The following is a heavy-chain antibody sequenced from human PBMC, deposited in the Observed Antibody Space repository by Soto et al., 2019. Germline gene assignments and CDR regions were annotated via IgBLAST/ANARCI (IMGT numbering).Heavy chain of an antibody. J-gene: IGHJ4*02. CDR3: ARTYYYDSSGYYFNFY. CDR1: GFPFSSYW. Sequence: GGSLRLSCAASGFPFSSYWMSWVRQAPGKGLEWVANIKQDGSEKYYVDSVKGRFTISRDNAKNSLYLQMNSLRAEDTAVYYCARTYYYDSSGYYFNFYWGQGTLVTVSS. V-gene: IGHV3-7*01. CDR2: IKQDGSEK. D-gene: IGHD3-22*01.